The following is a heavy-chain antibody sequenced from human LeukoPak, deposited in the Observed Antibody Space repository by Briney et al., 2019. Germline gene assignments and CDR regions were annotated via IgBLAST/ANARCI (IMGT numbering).Heavy chain of an antibody. J-gene: IGHJ3*02. Sequence: PSETLSLTCTVSGGSISVYYWSWIRQPPGKGLEWIGYIYDSGSTNYNPSLKSRVTISVDTSKNQFSLKLSSVTAADTAVYYCASLTTAEAFDIWGQGTMVTVSS. D-gene: IGHD3-22*01. V-gene: IGHV4-59*01. CDR3: ASLTTAEAFDI. CDR1: GGSISVYY. CDR2: IYDSGST.